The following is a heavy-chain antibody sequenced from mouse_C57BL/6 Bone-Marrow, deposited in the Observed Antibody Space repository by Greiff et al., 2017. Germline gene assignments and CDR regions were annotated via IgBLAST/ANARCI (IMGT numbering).Heavy chain of an antibody. D-gene: IGHD1-1*01. V-gene: IGHV3-6*01. J-gene: IGHJ4*01. CDR2: ISYDGSN. Sequence: EVQRVESGPGLVKPSQSLSLTCSVTCYSITSGYYWNWIRQFPGNKLEWMGYISYDGSNNYNPSLKNRISITRDTSKNPFFLKVNSVTTEDTATYYGARAQDYGSSYDYAMDYGGQGTSVTVSS. CDR1: CYSITSGYY. CDR3: ARAQDYGSSYDYAMDY.